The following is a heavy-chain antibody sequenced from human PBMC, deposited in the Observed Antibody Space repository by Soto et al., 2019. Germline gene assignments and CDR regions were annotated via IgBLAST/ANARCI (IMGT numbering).Heavy chain of an antibody. CDR2: ISSSSSTI. CDR1: GFTFSSYS. CDR3: ARGRWDFDY. J-gene: IGHJ4*02. D-gene: IGHD1-26*01. V-gene: IGHV3-48*01. Sequence: EVQLVESGGGLVQPGGSLRLSCAASGFTFSSYSMNWVRQAPGKGLEWVSYISSSSSTIYYADSVKGRFTISRDNAKNSLYLQMNSLIAEDTAVYYCARGRWDFDYWGQGTLVTVSS.